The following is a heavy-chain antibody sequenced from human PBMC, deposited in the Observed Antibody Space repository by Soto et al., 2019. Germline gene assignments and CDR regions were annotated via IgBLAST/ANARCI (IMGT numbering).Heavy chain of an antibody. Sequence: QVHLVESGGGVVQPGRSLRLSCAASGFTFNNYGMHWARQAPGKGLEWVAFISYDGSNKHYPDSVKGRFTISRDNSKNTLYLQMNSLRAEDTAMYYCAGGKYYFDYCGQGTLVTVSS. CDR3: AGGKYYFDY. J-gene: IGHJ4*02. V-gene: IGHV3-33*01. CDR2: ISYDGSNK. CDR1: GFTFNNYG. D-gene: IGHD1-26*01.